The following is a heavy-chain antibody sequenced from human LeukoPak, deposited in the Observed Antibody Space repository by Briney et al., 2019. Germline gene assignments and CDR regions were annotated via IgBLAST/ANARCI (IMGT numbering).Heavy chain of an antibody. V-gene: IGHV3-23*01. CDR3: AKDSYYYGSGSITGDSYYFDY. D-gene: IGHD3-10*01. CDR1: GFTFSSYA. Sequence: GGSLRLSCAASGFTFSSYAMSWVRQAPGKGLEWVSAISSSGGSTYYADSVKGRFTISRDNSKNTLYLQMNSLRAEDTAVYYCAKDSYYYGSGSITGDSYYFDYWGQGTLVTVSS. J-gene: IGHJ4*02. CDR2: ISSSGGST.